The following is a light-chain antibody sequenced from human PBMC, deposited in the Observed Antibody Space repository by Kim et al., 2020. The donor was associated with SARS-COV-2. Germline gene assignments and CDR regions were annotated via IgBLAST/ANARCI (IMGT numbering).Light chain of an antibody. CDR1: NIGSKS. CDR3: QVWDSSSDHVV. CDR2: EDS. J-gene: IGLJ2*01. Sequence: SYELTQPLSVAVAPGKTARITCGGNNIGSKSVHWYQQKPGQAHVLVVYEDSDRPSGIPERFSGSNSGNTATLTIRRVEAGEEADYYCQVWDSSSDHVVFGGGTQLTVL. V-gene: IGLV3-21*03.